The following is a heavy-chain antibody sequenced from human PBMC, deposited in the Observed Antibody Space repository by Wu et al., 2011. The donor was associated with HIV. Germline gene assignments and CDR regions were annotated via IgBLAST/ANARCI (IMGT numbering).Heavy chain of an antibody. CDR1: GGTFSSYG. V-gene: IGHV1-69*06. CDR2: IIPIFGTA. J-gene: IGHJ6*03. Sequence: QVQLVQSGAEVKKPGSSVKVSCKASGGTFSSYGISWVRQAPGQGLEWMGGIIPIFGTANYAQKFQGRVTITADKSTTTTYMELNNLRSEDTAVYYCARGSGYHFNYNYLVVWGKGTRSPS. CDR3: ARGSGYHFNYNYLVV. D-gene: IGHD3-22*01.